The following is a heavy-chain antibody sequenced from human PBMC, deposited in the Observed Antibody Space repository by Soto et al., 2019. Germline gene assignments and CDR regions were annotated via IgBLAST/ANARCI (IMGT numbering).Heavy chain of an antibody. Sequence: ASVKVSCKASGYTFTGYYLYWVRQAPGQGLEWLGWINPNSRGTNYAQKIQGRVTMTSSTSIITAYIELIRLTCHYTAVYYCARRIVGPTDWFDPWGQGTLVTVSS. CDR2: INPNSRGT. J-gene: IGHJ5*02. CDR3: ARRIVGPTDWFDP. V-gene: IGHV1-2*02. CDR1: GYTFTGYY. D-gene: IGHD1-26*01.